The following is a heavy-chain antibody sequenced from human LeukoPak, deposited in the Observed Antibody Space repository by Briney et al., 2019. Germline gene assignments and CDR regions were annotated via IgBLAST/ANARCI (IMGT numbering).Heavy chain of an antibody. V-gene: IGHV3-23*01. CDR2: IAGSGGST. J-gene: IGHJ4*02. Sequence: PGGSLRLSCAASGNYWMHWVRQAPGKGLEWVSGIAGSGGSTYYADSVKGRFTISRDNSKNTLYLQMNSLRAEDTAVYYCAKNPHDSCGYNVDFWGQGTLVTVSA. CDR1: GNYW. CDR3: AKNPHDSCGYNVDF. D-gene: IGHD3-22*01.